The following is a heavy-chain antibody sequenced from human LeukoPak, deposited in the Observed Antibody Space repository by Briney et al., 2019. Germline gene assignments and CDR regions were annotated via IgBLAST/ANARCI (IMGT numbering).Heavy chain of an antibody. V-gene: IGHV4-38-2*02. CDR3: ARWYDILTGYYYRWFDP. D-gene: IGHD3-9*01. J-gene: IGHJ5*02. Sequence: KPSETLSLTCTVSGYSISSGYYWGWIRQPPGKGLEWIGSIYHSGSTYYNPSLKSRVTISVDTSKNQFSLKLSSVTAADTAVYYCARWYDILTGYYYRWFDPWGQGTLVTVSS. CDR2: IYHSGST. CDR1: GYSISSGYY.